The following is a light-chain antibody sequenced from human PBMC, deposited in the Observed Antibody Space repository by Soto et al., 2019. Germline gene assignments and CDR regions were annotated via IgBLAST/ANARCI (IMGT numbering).Light chain of an antibody. V-gene: IGLV2-14*01. J-gene: IGLJ3*02. CDR2: DVS. Sequence: QSALTQPASVSGSPGQSITISCTGTSSDIDGYNSVSWYQQHPGKPPKLMIYDVSNRPSGVSTRFSGSKSGNTASLTISGLLAEDEADYYCSSYTSSNTLVFGGGTKVTVL. CDR1: SSDIDGYNS. CDR3: SSYTSSNTLV.